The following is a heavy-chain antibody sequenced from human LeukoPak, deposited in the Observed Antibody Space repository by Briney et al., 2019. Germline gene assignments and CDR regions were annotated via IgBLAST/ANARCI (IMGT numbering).Heavy chain of an antibody. CDR1: GGTFSSYA. J-gene: IGHJ4*02. Sequence: SVKVSCKASGGTFSSYAISWVRQAPGQGLEWMGGIIPIFGTANYAQEFQGGVTITTDESTSTAYMELSSLRSEDTAVYYCASGYYYDSSGYRGDYWGQGTLVTVSS. CDR3: ASGYYYDSSGYRGDY. CDR2: IIPIFGTA. D-gene: IGHD3-22*01. V-gene: IGHV1-69*05.